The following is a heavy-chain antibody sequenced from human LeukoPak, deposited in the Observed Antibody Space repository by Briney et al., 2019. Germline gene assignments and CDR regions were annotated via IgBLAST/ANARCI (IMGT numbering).Heavy chain of an antibody. CDR2: IYYSGST. CDR1: GGSISSYY. J-gene: IGHJ4*02. V-gene: IGHV4-59*01. CDR3: ARETAAGTVDY. Sequence: SETLSLTCTVSGGSISSYYWSWIRQPPGKGLEWIGYIYYSGSTNYNPSLKSRVTISVDTSKNKFSLKLSSVTAADTAVYYCARETAAGTVDYWGQGTLVTVSS. D-gene: IGHD6-13*01.